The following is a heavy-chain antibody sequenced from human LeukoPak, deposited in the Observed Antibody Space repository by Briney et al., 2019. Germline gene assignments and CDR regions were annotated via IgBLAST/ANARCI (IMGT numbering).Heavy chain of an antibody. CDR3: ARGQYYGSGRFDY. CDR1: GGSISSSNW. D-gene: IGHD3-10*01. CDR2: IYHSGST. J-gene: IGHJ4*02. V-gene: IGHV4-4*02. Sequence: SETLSLTCAVSGGSISSSNWWRWVRQPPGKGLEWIGEIYHSGSTNYNPSLKSRVTISVDKSENQFSLKLSSVTAADTAVYYCARGQYYGSGRFDYWGQGTLVTVSS.